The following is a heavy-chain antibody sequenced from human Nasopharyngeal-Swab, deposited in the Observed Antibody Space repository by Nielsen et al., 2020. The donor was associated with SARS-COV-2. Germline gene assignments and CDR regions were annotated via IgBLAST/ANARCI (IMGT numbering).Heavy chain of an antibody. J-gene: IGHJ5*02. Sequence: SVKVSCKASGYTFTSYALHWVRQAPGQGLEWMGGIIPIFGTANYAQKFQGRVTITADDSTSTAYMELSSLRSEDTAVYYCARQWGRLQGDWFDPWGQGTLVTVSS. CDR3: ARQWGRLQGDWFDP. CDR2: IIPIFGTA. D-gene: IGHD6-25*01. V-gene: IGHV1-69*13. CDR1: GYTFTSYA.